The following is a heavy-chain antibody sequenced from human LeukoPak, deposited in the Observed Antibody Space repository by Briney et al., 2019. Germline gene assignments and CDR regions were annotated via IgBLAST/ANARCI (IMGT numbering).Heavy chain of an antibody. D-gene: IGHD3-22*01. CDR2: IYSGGST. CDR3: ARDPPLYYYDSSGYPLEGLGYGMDV. J-gene: IGHJ6*02. V-gene: IGHV3-53*01. CDR1: GFTVSSNY. Sequence: GGSLRLSCAASGFTVSSNYMSWVRQAPGKGLEWVSVIYSGGSTYYADSVKGRFTTSRDNSKNTLYLQMNSLRAEDTAVYYCARDPPLYYYDSSGYPLEGLGYGMDVWGQGTTVTVSS.